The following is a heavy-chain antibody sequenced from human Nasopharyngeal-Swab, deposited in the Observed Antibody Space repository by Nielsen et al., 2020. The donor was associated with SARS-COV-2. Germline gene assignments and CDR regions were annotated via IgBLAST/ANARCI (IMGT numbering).Heavy chain of an antibody. V-gene: IGHV3-21*04. Sequence: GGSLRLSCAASGFTFNNYNFNWVRQAPGKGLEWVSSISSSSSYIYYADSVKGRFTISRDNAKNSLYLQMNSLRPEDTAVYYCARDWVGRVDPDNTGWGQGTLVTVSS. CDR2: ISSSSSYI. CDR3: ARDWVGRVDPDNTG. CDR1: GFTFNNYN. D-gene: IGHD1-14*01. J-gene: IGHJ4*02.